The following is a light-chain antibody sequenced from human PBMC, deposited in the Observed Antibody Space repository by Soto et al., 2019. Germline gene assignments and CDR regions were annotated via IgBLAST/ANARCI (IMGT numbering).Light chain of an antibody. CDR3: SSYTGSSTVA. V-gene: IGLV2-14*03. CDR1: SSDVGGYNY. J-gene: IGLJ2*01. Sequence: QSALTQPASVSGSPGQSITISCTGTSSDVGGYNYVSWYQQHPGKAPKFVIYDVTNRPSGVSNRFSGSKSGNTASLTISGLQAEDEAYYYCSSYTGSSTVAFGGGTKLTVL. CDR2: DVT.